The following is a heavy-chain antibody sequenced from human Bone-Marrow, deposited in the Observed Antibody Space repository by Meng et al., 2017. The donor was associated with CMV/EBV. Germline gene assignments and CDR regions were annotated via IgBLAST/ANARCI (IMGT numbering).Heavy chain of an antibody. CDR2: ISSSGSTI. V-gene: IGHV3-48*03. CDR3: ARLYCSSTSCQDY. D-gene: IGHD2-2*01. Sequence: LSLTCAASGFTFSSYEMNWVRQAPGKGLEWVSYISSSGSTIYYADSVKGRFTISRDNAKNSLYLQMNSLRADDTAVYYCARLYCSSTSCQDYWGQGTLVTVSS. CDR1: GFTFSSYE. J-gene: IGHJ4*02.